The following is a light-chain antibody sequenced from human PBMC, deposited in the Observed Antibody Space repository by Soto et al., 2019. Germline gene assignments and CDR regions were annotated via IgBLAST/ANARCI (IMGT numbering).Light chain of an antibody. CDR3: QQYDSYPLT. J-gene: IGKJ4*01. CDR2: KTS. V-gene: IGKV1-5*03. CDR1: QSISSW. Sequence: DIQMTQSRATLSASVGDRVIITCRASQSISSWLAWYQQKPGKAPNLLIYKTSSLESGVPSRFSGSGSGTEFTLTVNSLQPDDFATYYCQQYDSYPLTFGGGTKVEIK.